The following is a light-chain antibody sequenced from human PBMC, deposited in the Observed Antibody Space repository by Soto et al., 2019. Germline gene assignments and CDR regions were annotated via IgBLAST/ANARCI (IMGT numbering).Light chain of an antibody. CDR2: RNN. J-gene: IGLJ2*01. CDR3: GAWDDSLSGHVV. Sequence: QSVLTQPPSASGTPGQRVTISCSGSSSNIGSNYVYWYQHLPGTAPKLLIYRNNQRPSGVPDRFSGSKSGTSASLAISGLRSEDEADYHCGAWDDSLSGHVVFGGGTKVTVL. CDR1: SSNIGSNY. V-gene: IGLV1-47*01.